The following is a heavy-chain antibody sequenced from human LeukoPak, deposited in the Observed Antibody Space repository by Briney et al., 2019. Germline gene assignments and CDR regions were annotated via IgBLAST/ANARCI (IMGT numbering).Heavy chain of an antibody. V-gene: IGHV4-39*07. CDR3: ARGIAAAGTHEDY. D-gene: IGHD6-13*01. J-gene: IGHJ4*02. CDR1: GGSITSNSYY. CDR2: IYYNGST. Sequence: PSETLSLTCTVSGGSITSNSYYWGWIRQPPGKALEWVGSIYYNGSTNYNPSLKSRVTISVDTSKNQFSLKLSSVTAADTAVYYCARGIAAAGTHEDYWGQGTLVTVSS.